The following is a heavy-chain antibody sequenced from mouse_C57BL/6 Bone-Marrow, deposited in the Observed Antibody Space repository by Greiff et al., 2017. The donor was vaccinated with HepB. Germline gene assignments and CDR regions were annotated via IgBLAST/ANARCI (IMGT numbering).Heavy chain of an antibody. Sequence: VKLQESGAELVKPGASVKLSCKASGYTFTSYWMQWVKQRPGQGLEWIGEIDPSDSYTNYNQKFKGKATLTVDTSSSTAYMQLSSLSSEDSAVYYCARRFLYYGNFPCFAYCGHGTLVTVSA. CDR3: ARRFLYYGNFPCFAY. CDR1: GYTFTSYW. D-gene: IGHD2-1*01. CDR2: IDPSDSYT. V-gene: IGHV1-50*01. J-gene: IGHJ3*01.